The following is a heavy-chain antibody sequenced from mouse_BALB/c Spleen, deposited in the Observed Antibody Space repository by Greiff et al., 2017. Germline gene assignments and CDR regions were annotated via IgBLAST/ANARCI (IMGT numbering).Heavy chain of an antibody. CDR3: ARFGYYVGWYFDV. CDR1: GYSITSDYA. Sequence: DVKLQESGPGLVKPSQSLSLTCTVTGYSITSDYAWNWIRQFPGNKLEWMGYISYSGSTSYNPSLKSRISITRDTSKNQFFLQLNSVTTEDTATYYCARFGYYVGWYFDVWGAGTTVTVSS. D-gene: IGHD2-3*01. V-gene: IGHV3-2*02. J-gene: IGHJ1*01. CDR2: ISYSGST.